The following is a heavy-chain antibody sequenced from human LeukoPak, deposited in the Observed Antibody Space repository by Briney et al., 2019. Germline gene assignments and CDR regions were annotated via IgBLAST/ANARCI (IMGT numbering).Heavy chain of an antibody. V-gene: IGHV3-7*01. CDR1: GFTLSTYA. J-gene: IGHJ4*02. CDR2: IKQDGSEK. Sequence: PGGSLRLSCAASGFTLSTYAMSWVRQTPGKGLEWVANIKQDGSEKYYVDSVKGRFTISRDNAKNSLYLRMNSLRAEDTAVYYCARGIDGRYSYGSYYFDYWGQGTLVTVSS. D-gene: IGHD5-18*01. CDR3: ARGIDGRYSYGSYYFDY.